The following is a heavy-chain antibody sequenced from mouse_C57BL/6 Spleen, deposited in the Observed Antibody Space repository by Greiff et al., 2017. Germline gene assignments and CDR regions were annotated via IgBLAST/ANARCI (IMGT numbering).Heavy chain of an antibody. D-gene: IGHD4-1*02. CDR1: GYAFSSYW. J-gene: IGHJ2*01. CDR2: IYPGDGDT. V-gene: IGHV1-80*01. Sequence: QVQLQQSGAELVKPGASVKISCKASGYAFSSYWMNWVKQRPGKGLEWIGQIYPGDGDTNYNGKFKGKATLPAGKSSSTAYMQLSSLTSEDSAVYFCARRQLGVFDYWGQGTTLTVSA. CDR3: ARRQLGVFDY.